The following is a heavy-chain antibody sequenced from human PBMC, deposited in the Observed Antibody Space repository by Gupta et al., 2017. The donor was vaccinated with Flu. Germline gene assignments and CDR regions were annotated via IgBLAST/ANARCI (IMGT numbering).Heavy chain of an antibody. J-gene: IGHJ5*02. D-gene: IGHD3-3*01. CDR3: TRGGWERITIFGVVGGHWFDP. CDR2: IRSKAYGGTT. V-gene: IGHV3-49*02. Sequence: VGFIRSKAYGGTTEYAASVKGRFTISRDDSKSIAYLQMNSLKTEDTAVYYCTRGGWERITIFGVVGGHWFDPWGQGTLVTVSS.